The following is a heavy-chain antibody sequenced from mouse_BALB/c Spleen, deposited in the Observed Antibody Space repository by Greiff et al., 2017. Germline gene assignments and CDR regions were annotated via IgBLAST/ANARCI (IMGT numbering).Heavy chain of an antibody. CDR1: GYTFTSYW. CDR2: IYPGDGDT. CDR3: AIDYAFAY. D-gene: IGHD2-4*01. J-gene: IGHJ3*01. Sequence: QVQLQQSGAELARPGASVKLSCKASGYTFTSYWMQWVKQRPGQGLEWIGAIYPGDGDTRYTQKFKGKATLTADKSSSTAYMQLSSLASEDSAVYYCAIDYAFAYWGQGTLVTVSA. V-gene: IGHV1-87*01.